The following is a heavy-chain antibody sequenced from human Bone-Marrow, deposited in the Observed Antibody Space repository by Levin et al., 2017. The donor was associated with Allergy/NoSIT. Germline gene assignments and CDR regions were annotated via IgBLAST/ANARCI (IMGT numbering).Heavy chain of an antibody. V-gene: IGHV1-2*06. CDR2: INPNSGGT. J-gene: IGHJ3*02. D-gene: IGHD3-9*01. Sequence: ASVKVSCKASGYTFTGYYMHWVRQAPGQGLEWMGRINPNSGGTNYAQKFQGRVTMTRDTSISTAYMELSRLRSDDTAVYYCARETDYYDILTGYYPDAFDIWGQGTMVTVSS. CDR3: ARETDYYDILTGYYPDAFDI. CDR1: GYTFTGYY.